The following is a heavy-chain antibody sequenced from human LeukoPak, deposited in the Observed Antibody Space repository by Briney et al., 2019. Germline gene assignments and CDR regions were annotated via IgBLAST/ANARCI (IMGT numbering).Heavy chain of an antibody. D-gene: IGHD3-10*01. CDR1: GFTFSTYA. CDR3: ARTTTPHYYGSGSYALGY. Sequence: GRSLRLSCAASGFTFSTYAMHWVRQGPGKGLEWVAVISYDGSNKFYADSVKGRFTISRDNSKNTLYLQMSSLSAEDTAVYYWARTTTPHYYGSGSYALGYWGQGTLVTVPS. CDR2: ISYDGSNK. J-gene: IGHJ4*02. V-gene: IGHV3-30-3*01.